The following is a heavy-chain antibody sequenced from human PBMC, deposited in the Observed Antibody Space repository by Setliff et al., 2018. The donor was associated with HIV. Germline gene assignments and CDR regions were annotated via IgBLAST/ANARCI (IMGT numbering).Heavy chain of an antibody. D-gene: IGHD6-13*01. CDR3: ATQTGFYNSHWYDY. V-gene: IGHV3-7*01. CDR1: GLPFYNYW. Sequence: PGKSLKISCVASGLPFYNYWMTWLRRAPGRGLEWVANIKQDGSDMHYIESVKGRFTIFRDNAKNSVFLQMNSLRAEDTGVYYCATQTGFYNSHWYDYWGQGTMVTVSS. CDR2: IKQDGSDM. J-gene: IGHJ4*02.